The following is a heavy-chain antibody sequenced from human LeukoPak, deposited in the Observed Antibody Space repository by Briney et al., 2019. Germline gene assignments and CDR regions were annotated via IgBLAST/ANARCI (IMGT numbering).Heavy chain of an antibody. CDR2: IIPIFGTA. CDR3: ARARDRWSRYGFDI. D-gene: IGHD4-23*01. Sequence: ASVKVSCKASGGTFSSYAISWVRQAPGQGLEWMGGIIPIFGTANYAQKFQGRVTITADESTSTAYMELSSLRSEDTAVYYCARARDRWSRYGFDIWGQGTMVTVSS. CDR1: GGTFSSYA. V-gene: IGHV1-69*13. J-gene: IGHJ3*02.